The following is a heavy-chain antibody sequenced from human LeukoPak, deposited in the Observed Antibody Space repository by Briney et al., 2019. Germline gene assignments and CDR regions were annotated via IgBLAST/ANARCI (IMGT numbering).Heavy chain of an antibody. CDR1: GGSISSSNW. CDR3: ARHGGRYGSGQNFDY. CDR2: IYYSGST. J-gene: IGHJ4*02. V-gene: IGHV4-39*01. D-gene: IGHD3-10*01. Sequence: PSETLSLTCAVSGGSISSSNWWSWVRQSPGKGLEWIGSIYYSGSTYYNPSLKSRVTISVDTSKNQFSLRLSSVIAADTAVYYCARHGGRYGSGQNFDYWGQGTLVTVSS.